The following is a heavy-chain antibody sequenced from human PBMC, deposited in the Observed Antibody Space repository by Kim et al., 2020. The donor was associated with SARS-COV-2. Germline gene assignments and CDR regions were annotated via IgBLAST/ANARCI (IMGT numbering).Heavy chain of an antibody. CDR2: ISYDGSNK. CDR3: AVNSGRGYYGMDV. J-gene: IGHJ6*02. V-gene: IGHV3-30*03. Sequence: GGSLRLSCAASGFTFSSYGMHWVRQAPGKGLEGVAVISYDGSNKYYADSVKGRFTISRDNSKNTLYLQMNSLRAEDTAVYYCAVNSGRGYYGMDVCGQGTTVTVSS. CDR1: GFTFSSYG. D-gene: IGHD3-10*01.